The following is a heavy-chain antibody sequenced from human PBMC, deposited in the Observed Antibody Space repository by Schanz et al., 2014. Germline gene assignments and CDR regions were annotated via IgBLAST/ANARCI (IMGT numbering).Heavy chain of an antibody. CDR3: ARELPGVVAFDF. D-gene: IGHD7-27*01. CDR2: ISYDGSFK. Sequence: VHLVESGGGLVQPRGSLRLSCAASGFNFGSHGMHWVRQAPGKGLEWVAVISYDGSFKNYADSVRGRITMSRDNSKNTMYLQINNLRADDTAVYYCARELPGVVAFDFWGQGTMVTVSS. J-gene: IGHJ3*01. V-gene: IGHV3-33*08. CDR1: GFNFGSHG.